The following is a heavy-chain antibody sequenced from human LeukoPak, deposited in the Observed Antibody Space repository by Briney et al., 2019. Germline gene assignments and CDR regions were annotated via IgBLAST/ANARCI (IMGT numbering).Heavy chain of an antibody. CDR3: ARDRRDTSMVWDY. CDR1: GDPMSSYY. CDR2: IYYSGHT. Sequence: PSETLSLTCTVSGDPMSSYYWSWIRQPPGKGLEWIGYIYYSGHTNYNPSLKSRVTISVDTSKNQFSLKMRSVTAADTAVYYCARDRRDTSMVWDYWGQGTLVTVSS. D-gene: IGHD5-18*01. J-gene: IGHJ4*02. V-gene: IGHV4-59*01.